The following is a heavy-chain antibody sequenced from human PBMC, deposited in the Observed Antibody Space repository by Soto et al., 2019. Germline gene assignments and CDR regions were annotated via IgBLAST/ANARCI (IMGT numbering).Heavy chain of an antibody. V-gene: IGHV3-30-3*01. J-gene: IGHJ4*01. CDR2: ISYHGREI. Sequence: PGGSLRLSFGVSGFNFGSYAFHWVRQAPGKGLEWLSVISYHGREIYYADSVKGRFTISRDNFKNTVYLQMNSLRSDDTALYYCARDPVAVTGSFIDLWGQGTLVTVSS. D-gene: IGHD6-19*01. CDR3: ARDPVAVTGSFIDL. CDR1: GFNFGSYA.